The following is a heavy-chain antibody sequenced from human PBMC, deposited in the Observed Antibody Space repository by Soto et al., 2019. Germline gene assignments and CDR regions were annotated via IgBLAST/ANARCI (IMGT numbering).Heavy chain of an antibody. J-gene: IGHJ4*02. V-gene: IGHV3-33*01. CDR1: GFTFSTYG. Sequence: QVHLVESVGGVVHPGRSRRLSGAASGFTFSTYGMHWVRQAPGKGLEWVAVIWYDGSNKYYADSVKGRFTITRDNSKNTLYLQMNSLRDEDTAVYYAASDLIGGDYWGQGTLVTVSS. CDR2: IWYDGSNK. D-gene: IGHD3-22*01. CDR3: ASDLIGGDY.